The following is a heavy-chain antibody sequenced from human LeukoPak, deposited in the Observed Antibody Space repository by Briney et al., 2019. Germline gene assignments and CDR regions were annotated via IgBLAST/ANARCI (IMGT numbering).Heavy chain of an antibody. CDR3: ARGGDVLDP. V-gene: IGHV4-59*01. D-gene: IGHD7-27*01. Sequence: SETLSLTCTVSGGSISSYYWSWIRQPPGKGLEWIGYNYYSGSANYNPSLKSRVTISVDTSKNQFSLKLSSVTAADTAVYCCARGGDVLDPWGQGTLVTVSS. CDR2: NYYSGSA. J-gene: IGHJ5*02. CDR1: GGSISSYY.